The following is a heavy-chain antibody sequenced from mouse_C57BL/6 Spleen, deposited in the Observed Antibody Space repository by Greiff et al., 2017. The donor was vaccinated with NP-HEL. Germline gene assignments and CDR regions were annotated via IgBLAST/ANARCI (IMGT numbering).Heavy chain of an antibody. J-gene: IGHJ1*03. D-gene: IGHD3-1*01. V-gene: IGHV5-15*01. CDR3: ERRGYGGYFEV. Sequence: EVKLMESGGGLVQPGGSLKLSCAASGFTFSDYGMAWVRQAPRKGPEWVAFISNLAYSIYYADTVTGRFTSSRENAKNTLYLEMSSRGSEETAMYYCERRGYGGYFEVWGTGTTVTVSS. CDR1: GFTFSDYG. CDR2: ISNLAYSI.